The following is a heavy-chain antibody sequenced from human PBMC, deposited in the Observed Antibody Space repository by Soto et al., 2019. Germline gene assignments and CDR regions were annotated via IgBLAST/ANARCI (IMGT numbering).Heavy chain of an antibody. V-gene: IGHV3-21*01. CDR2: IDSSSSYI. D-gene: IGHD3-22*01. Sequence: GGSLRLSCASSAFNSSSYTMNWVRQAPGMGLDWVSCIDSSSSYIYYVDSLKGRFTISRDNSKNSLYLQMKSLTAEDTAVYYCARDYYDSSGYPPYGMDVWGQGTPVTVSS. CDR1: AFNSSSYT. CDR3: ARDYYDSSGYPPYGMDV. J-gene: IGHJ6*01.